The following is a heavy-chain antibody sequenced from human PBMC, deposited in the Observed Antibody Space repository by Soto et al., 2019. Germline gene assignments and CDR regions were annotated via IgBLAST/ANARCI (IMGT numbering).Heavy chain of an antibody. V-gene: IGHV4-31*02. CDR3: ALALGPTTGLDY. J-gene: IGHJ4*02. D-gene: IGHD1-26*01. CDR1: GASTASHYR. Sequence: QVQLQESGPGLVKASQTLSLTCSVSGASTASHYRWTWIRQPPGKGLEWMGYIFNSGTSFYNPSPASRLSIFMDTSGKHFSLELRSVSAADTAVYYCALALGPTTGLDYWGQGTLVTVSS. CDR2: IFNSGTS.